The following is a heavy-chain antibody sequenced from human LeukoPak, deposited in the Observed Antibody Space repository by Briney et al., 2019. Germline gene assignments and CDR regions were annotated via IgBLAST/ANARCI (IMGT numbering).Heavy chain of an antibody. Sequence: PGRSLRLSCAASGFTFSSYGMHWVRQAPGKGLEWVAVISYDGSNKYYADSVKGRFTISRDNSKNTLYLQMNSLRAEDTAVYYCAKDHFPVVVVAATRYYYYGMDVWGQGTTVTVSS. D-gene: IGHD2-15*01. V-gene: IGHV3-30*18. CDR3: AKDHFPVVVVAATRYYYYGMDV. CDR1: GFTFSSYG. CDR2: ISYDGSNK. J-gene: IGHJ6*02.